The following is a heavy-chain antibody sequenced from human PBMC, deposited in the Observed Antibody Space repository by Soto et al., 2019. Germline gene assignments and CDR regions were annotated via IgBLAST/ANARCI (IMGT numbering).Heavy chain of an antibody. CDR2: VFASGTT. V-gene: IGHV4-4*07. CDR3: ATYSDTYLNWLDP. Sequence: SETLSLTCTVSGASIKSYYCALIRHPAVKGLEWIGRVFASGTTNYNPSLRNRITMSVDTSRNQFSLEMRSMTAADTAMYYCATYSDTYLNWLDPWAQGILVTVSS. CDR1: GASIKSYY. D-gene: IGHD5-18*01. J-gene: IGHJ5*02.